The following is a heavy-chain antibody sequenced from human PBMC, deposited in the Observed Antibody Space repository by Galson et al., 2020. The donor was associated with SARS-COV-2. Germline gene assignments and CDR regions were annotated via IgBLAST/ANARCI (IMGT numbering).Heavy chain of an antibody. CDR3: ARDSCSRTSCQNFDY. CDR2: VSSGATYI. D-gene: IGHD2-2*01. Sequence: GGSLRLSCAASGFTLSTYSMNWVRQAPGKGVEWVSSVSSGATYIYYADSVRGRFTISGDNAKNSLYLQMNSLRAEDTGIYYCARDSCSRTSCQNFDYWGQGTVVTVSS. V-gene: IGHV3-21*01. J-gene: IGHJ4*02. CDR1: GFTLSTYS.